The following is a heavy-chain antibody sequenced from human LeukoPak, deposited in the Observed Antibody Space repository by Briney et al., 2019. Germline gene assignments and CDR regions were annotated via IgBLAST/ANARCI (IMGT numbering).Heavy chain of an antibody. J-gene: IGHJ4*02. CDR2: TSGSGGST. CDR3: AKAGCTSTSCLKLDY. V-gene: IGHV3-23*01. Sequence: GGSLRLSCAASGYTFSSYAMSWVRQAPGKGLEWVSATSGSGGSTYYADSVKGRFTISRDNSKNTLYLQMNSLRAEDTAVYYCAKAGCTSTSCLKLDYWGQGTLVTVSS. D-gene: IGHD2-2*01. CDR1: GYTFSSYA.